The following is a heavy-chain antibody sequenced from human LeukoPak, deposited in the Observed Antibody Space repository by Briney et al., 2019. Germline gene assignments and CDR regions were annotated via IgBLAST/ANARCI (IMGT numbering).Heavy chain of an antibody. CDR1: GYTFTSYD. CDR3: ARGRLAGYCSGGSCFKPDY. Sequence: ASVKVSCKASGYTFTSYDINWVRQATGQGLEWMGWMNPNSGNTGYAQKFQGRVTMTRNTSISTAYMELSRLRSDDTAVYYCARGRLAGYCSGGSCFKPDYWGQGTLVTVSS. V-gene: IGHV1-8*01. J-gene: IGHJ4*02. D-gene: IGHD2-15*01. CDR2: MNPNSGNT.